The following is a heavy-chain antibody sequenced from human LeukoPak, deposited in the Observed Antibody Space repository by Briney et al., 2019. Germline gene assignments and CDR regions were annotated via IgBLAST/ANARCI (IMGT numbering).Heavy chain of an antibody. CDR2: IVHSGTT. V-gene: IGHV4-34*12. J-gene: IGHJ4*02. CDR3: AGGRVAAEYF. Sequence: SETLSLTCTVSGGSFSSYYWNWIRQTPGKGLEWIGEIVHSGTTNYNPSLKSRVTISLDTSKNQFYLNLNFVAAADSGIYYCAGGRVAAEYFWGQGTLVTVFS. CDR1: GGSFSSYY. D-gene: IGHD2-15*01.